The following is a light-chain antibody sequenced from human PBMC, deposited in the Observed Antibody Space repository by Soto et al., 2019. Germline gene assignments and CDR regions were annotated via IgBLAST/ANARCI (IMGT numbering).Light chain of an antibody. CDR3: QQYYSTPLT. CDR2: WAS. CDR1: QSVLYSSNNKNY. V-gene: IGKV4-1*01. J-gene: IGKJ4*01. Sequence: IVMTQSPDSLAVSLGERATINCKSSQSVLYSSNNKNYLVWYQQKAGQPPKVLLYWASTRESGVPDRFSGSGSGTDFTLTISSLQAEDVAVYYCQQYYSTPLTFGGGTKVDIK.